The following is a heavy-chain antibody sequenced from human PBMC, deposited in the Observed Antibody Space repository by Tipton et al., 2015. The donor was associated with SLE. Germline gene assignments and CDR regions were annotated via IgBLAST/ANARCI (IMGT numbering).Heavy chain of an antibody. J-gene: IGHJ4*02. CDR3: ARGYCSDGVCYGFGFFDY. CDR1: GGSIRSSRHF. Sequence: GLVKPSETLSLTCTVSGGSIRSSRHFWGWIRQPPGKGLEWIGVLYYSGNTYYNPSLKSPVTLSIDTSKNQFSLKMRSVTAADTAVYSCARGYCSDGVCYGFGFFDYWGQGNLVTASS. D-gene: IGHD2-8*01. CDR2: LYYSGNT. V-gene: IGHV4-39*07.